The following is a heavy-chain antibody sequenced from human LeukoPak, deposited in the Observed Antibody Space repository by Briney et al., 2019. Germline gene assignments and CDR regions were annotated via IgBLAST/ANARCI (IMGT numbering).Heavy chain of an antibody. CDR3: ARAVAGTQDY. CDR1: GVSISSGNYY. Sequence: SETLSLTCTVSGVSISSGNYYWSWIRQHPGKGLEWIGYIHHSGSTYYNPSLKSRVIISVDTSKNQFSLKLNSVTAADTAVYYCARAVAGTQDYWGQGTLVTVSS. J-gene: IGHJ4*02. CDR2: IHHSGST. D-gene: IGHD6-19*01. V-gene: IGHV4-31*03.